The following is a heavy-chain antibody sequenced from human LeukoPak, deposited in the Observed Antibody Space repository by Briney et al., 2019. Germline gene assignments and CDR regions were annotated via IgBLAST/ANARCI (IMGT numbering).Heavy chain of an antibody. Sequence: GGSLRLSCAASGFTFSSYGMHWDRQAPGKGLEWVAVIWYDGSNKYYADSVKGRFTISRDDSKNTLYLQMNSLRAEDTAVYYCARDWEDYDSSGYLVYWGQGTLVTVSS. J-gene: IGHJ4*02. V-gene: IGHV3-33*01. CDR3: ARDWEDYDSSGYLVY. CDR2: IWYDGSNK. D-gene: IGHD3-22*01. CDR1: GFTFSSYG.